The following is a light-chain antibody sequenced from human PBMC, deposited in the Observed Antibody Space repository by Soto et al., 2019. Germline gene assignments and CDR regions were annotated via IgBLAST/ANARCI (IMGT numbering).Light chain of an antibody. V-gene: IGKV1-9*01. Sequence: DIQLTQSPSFLSASVGDRVTITCRASQGISNYFAWYQQKAGKAPHLLIYAASTLQSGVPSRFSGSGSGTEFTLTISSLQPEDFATYYCQQVNSYPITVGQGTRLEIK. CDR3: QQVNSYPIT. CDR2: AAS. J-gene: IGKJ5*01. CDR1: QGISNY.